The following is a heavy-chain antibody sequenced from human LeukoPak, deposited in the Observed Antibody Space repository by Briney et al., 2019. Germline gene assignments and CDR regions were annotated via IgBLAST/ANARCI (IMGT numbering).Heavy chain of an antibody. CDR1: GFTFSSYG. J-gene: IGHJ4*02. CDR3: AREVLGRITMIAVVYFDY. Sequence: GGSLRLSCAASGFTFSSYGMSWVRQAPGKGLEWVANIKQDGSEKYYVDSVKGRFTISRDNAKNSLYLQMNSLRAEDTAVYYCAREVLGRITMIAVVYFDYWGQGTLVTVSS. V-gene: IGHV3-7*01. D-gene: IGHD3-22*01. CDR2: IKQDGSEK.